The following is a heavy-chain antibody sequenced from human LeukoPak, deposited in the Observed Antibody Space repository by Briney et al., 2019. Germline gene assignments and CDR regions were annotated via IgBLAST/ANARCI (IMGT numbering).Heavy chain of an antibody. CDR3: ARDYGDY. V-gene: IGHV3-7*01. D-gene: IGHD4-17*01. Sequence: GGSLRLSCAASGFTFSNYWMSWVRQAPGKGLEWVANINQNGSAKYYVDSVKGRFTISRDNAKNSLYLQMNSLRPEDTAVYYCARDYGDYWGQGTLVTVSS. CDR2: INQNGSAK. CDR1: GFTFSNYW. J-gene: IGHJ4*02.